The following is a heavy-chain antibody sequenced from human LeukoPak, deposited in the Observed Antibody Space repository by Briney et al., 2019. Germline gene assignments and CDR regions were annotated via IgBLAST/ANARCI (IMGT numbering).Heavy chain of an antibody. CDR1: GGSISSGSYY. Sequence: SETLSLTCTVSGGSISSGSYYWSWIRQPAGKGLEWIGRIYTSGSTNYNPSLKSRVPISVDTSKNQFSLKLSSVTAADTAVYYCARASSYGFFVIDYWGQGTLVTVSS. CDR2: IYTSGST. CDR3: ARASSYGFFVIDY. D-gene: IGHD5-18*01. J-gene: IGHJ4*02. V-gene: IGHV4-61*02.